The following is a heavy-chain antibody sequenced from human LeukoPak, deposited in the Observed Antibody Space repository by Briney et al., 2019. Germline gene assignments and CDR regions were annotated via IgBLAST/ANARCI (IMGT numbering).Heavy chain of an antibody. CDR1: GFTFSSYG. D-gene: IGHD3-3*01. Sequence: PGRSLRLSCAASGFTFSSYGMHWVRQAPGKGLERVAVIWYDGSNKYYADSVKGRFTISRDNSKNTLYLQMNSLRAEDTAVYYCAKVARDRWDFWSGYYTTLDYWGQGTLVTVSS. CDR2: IWYDGSNK. J-gene: IGHJ4*02. CDR3: AKVARDRWDFWSGYYTTLDY. V-gene: IGHV3-33*06.